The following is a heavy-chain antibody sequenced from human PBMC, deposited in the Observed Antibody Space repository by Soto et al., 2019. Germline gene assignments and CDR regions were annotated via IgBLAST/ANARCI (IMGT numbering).Heavy chain of an antibody. V-gene: IGHV1-69*01. J-gene: IGHJ6*02. CDR3: VPVQPSNIVGRHGMDV. CDR1: RGTFSRYS. CDR2: VITMFGLT. D-gene: IGHD1-26*01. Sequence: SVEVSCKATRGTFSRYSITWVGQAPGKGREWMGGVITMFGLTNYAQKFQSRVMITASESTNTAYLELISLRSDDTAVYYCVPVQPSNIVGRHGMDVWGQGTTVTVSS.